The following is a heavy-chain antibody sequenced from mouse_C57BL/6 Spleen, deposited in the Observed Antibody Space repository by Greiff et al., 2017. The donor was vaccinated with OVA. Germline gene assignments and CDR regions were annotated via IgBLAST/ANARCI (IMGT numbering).Heavy chain of an antibody. Sequence: EVQLQQSGPELVKPGASVKISCKASGYTFTDYYMNWVKQSHGKSLEWLGDINPNNGGTSYNQKFKGKATLTVDKSSSTAYMELRSLTSEDSAVYYCARGGYYYGSRGYWYFDVWGTGTTVTVSS. CDR1: GYTFTDYY. CDR3: ARGGYYYGSRGYWYFDV. D-gene: IGHD1-1*01. V-gene: IGHV1-26*01. CDR2: INPNNGGT. J-gene: IGHJ1*03.